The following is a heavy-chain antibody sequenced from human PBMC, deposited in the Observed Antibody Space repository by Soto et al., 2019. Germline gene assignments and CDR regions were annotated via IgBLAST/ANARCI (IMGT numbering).Heavy chain of an antibody. CDR1: GFTFSSYG. CDR2: ISYDGSNK. CDR3: AKDLGSGDAFDI. Sequence: VQLVESGGGVVQPGRSLRLSCAASGFTFSSYGMHWVRQAPGKGLEWVAVISYDGSNKYYADSVKGRFTISRDNSKNTLYLQMNSLRAEDTAVYYCAKDLGSGDAFDIWGQGTMVTVSS. V-gene: IGHV3-30*18. D-gene: IGHD1-26*01. J-gene: IGHJ3*02.